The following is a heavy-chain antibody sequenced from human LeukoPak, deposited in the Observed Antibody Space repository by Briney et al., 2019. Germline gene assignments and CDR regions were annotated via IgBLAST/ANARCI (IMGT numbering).Heavy chain of an antibody. V-gene: IGHV3-53*01. CDR3: ARDRRSYYDFWSGYFDY. CDR1: GFTVSSNY. J-gene: IGHJ4*02. Sequence: GGSLRLSCAASGFTVSSNYMSWVRQAPGKGLEWVSVIYSGGSTYYADSVKGRFTISRDNSKNTLYLQMNSLRAEDTVVYYCARDRRSYYDFWSGYFDYWGQGTLVTVSS. CDR2: IYSGGST. D-gene: IGHD3-3*01.